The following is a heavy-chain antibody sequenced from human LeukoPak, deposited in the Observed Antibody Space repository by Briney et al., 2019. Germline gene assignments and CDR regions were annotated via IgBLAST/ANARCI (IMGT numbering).Heavy chain of an antibody. Sequence: PSETLSLTCTASGGSISSYYWSWIRQPPGKGLEWIGYIYYSGSTNYNPSLKSRVTISGHTSKNQFSLKLSSVTAADTAVYYCARVQIAYSYGLFDYWGQGTLVTVSS. D-gene: IGHD5-18*01. CDR1: GGSISSYY. CDR3: ARVQIAYSYGLFDY. CDR2: IYYSGST. V-gene: IGHV4-59*01. J-gene: IGHJ4*02.